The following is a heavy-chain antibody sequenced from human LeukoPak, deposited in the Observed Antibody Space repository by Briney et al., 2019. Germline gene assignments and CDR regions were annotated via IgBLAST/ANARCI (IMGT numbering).Heavy chain of an antibody. CDR2: IKQDGSEK. CDR1: GFIFSSYE. Sequence: GGSLRLSCAASGFIFSSYEMNWVRQAPGKGLEWVANIKQDGSEKYYVDSVKGRFSISRDNFKNTLYLQMNGLRAEDTAIYYCARDRPFGGLNGFDFWGQGTLVTVTS. D-gene: IGHD2-15*01. V-gene: IGHV3-7*03. J-gene: IGHJ4*02. CDR3: ARDRPFGGLNGFDF.